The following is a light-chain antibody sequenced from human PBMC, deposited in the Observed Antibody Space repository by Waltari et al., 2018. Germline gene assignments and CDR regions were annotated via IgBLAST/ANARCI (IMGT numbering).Light chain of an antibody. Sequence: QSALTQPASLSGSPGQSITISCTAPSSDVGYYNYVSWYQHYPGKAPKLIIYDVTNRPSGVSSRFSGSKSGNTASLTISGLQAEDETDYYCSSYTTSGLYVFGSGTQVTVL. CDR2: DVT. V-gene: IGLV2-14*03. CDR1: SSDVGYYNY. CDR3: SSYTTSGLYV. J-gene: IGLJ1*01.